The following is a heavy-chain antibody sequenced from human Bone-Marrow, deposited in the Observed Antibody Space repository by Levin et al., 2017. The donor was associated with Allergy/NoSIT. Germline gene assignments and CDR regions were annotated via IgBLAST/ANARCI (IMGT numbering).Heavy chain of an antibody. CDR2: ISSSSSYI. CDR3: ARKGHYGDYFQH. J-gene: IGHJ1*01. Sequence: PGGSLRLSCAASGFTFSTYSMNWVRQAPGKGLEWVSSISSSSSYIYYADSVKGRFTISRDNAKNSLYLQMNSLRAEDTAVYYCARKGHYGDYFQHWGRGSLVTVSS. D-gene: IGHD4-17*01. CDR1: GFTFSTYS. V-gene: IGHV3-21*01.